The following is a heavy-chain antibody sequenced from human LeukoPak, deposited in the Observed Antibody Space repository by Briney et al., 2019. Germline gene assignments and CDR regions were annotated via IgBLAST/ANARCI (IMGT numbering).Heavy chain of an antibody. D-gene: IGHD3-22*01. CDR2: ISSSSTI. Sequence: GGSLRLSCAASGFTFSSYSMNWVRQAPGKGLEWVSYISSSSTIYYADSVKGRFTISRDNAKNSLYLQMNSLRAEDTAVYYCARDLYDSSGSLDYWGQGTLVTVSS. CDR3: ARDLYDSSGSLDY. J-gene: IGHJ4*02. V-gene: IGHV3-48*04. CDR1: GFTFSSYS.